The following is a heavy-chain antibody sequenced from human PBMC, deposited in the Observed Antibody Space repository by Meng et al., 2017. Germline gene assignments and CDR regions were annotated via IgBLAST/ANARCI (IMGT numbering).Heavy chain of an antibody. CDR2: IYNSGST. J-gene: IGHJ5*02. CDR1: GGSIFNYY. V-gene: IGHV4-59*01. CDR3: ARVGGYSGGWYEAS. D-gene: IGHD6-19*01. Sequence: SETLSLTCTVSGGSIFNYYWSWIRQPPGKGLEGIGYIYNSGSTNYNPSLESRVIISVDTSKSQFSLRMSSVTAADTAVYYCARVGGYSGGWYEASWGQGTLVTVSS.